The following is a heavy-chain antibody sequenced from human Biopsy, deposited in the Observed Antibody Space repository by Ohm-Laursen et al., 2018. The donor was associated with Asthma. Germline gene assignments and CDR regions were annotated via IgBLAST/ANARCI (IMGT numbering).Heavy chain of an antibody. J-gene: IGHJ6*02. CDR2: IYSGGTS. CDR3: ARAYSSGWSRGMDV. CDR1: GFAVSRDH. Sequence: SLRLSCTASGFAVSRDHMFWVRQAPGKGLEWVSVIYSGGTSHTADSVRGRFTISRDYSKNTLYLQMHSLSAEDTAMYYCARAYSSGWSRGMDVWGQGTTVTVSS. D-gene: IGHD6-19*01. V-gene: IGHV3-66*02.